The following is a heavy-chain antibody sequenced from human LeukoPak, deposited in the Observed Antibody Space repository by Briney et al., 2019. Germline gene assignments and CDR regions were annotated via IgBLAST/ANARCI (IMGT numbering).Heavy chain of an antibody. CDR1: GFTISGDA. J-gene: IGHJ3*01. CDR3: ARETLDALDL. CDR2: ISFDGSYK. Sequence: GGSLRLSCTASGFTISGDAMHWVRQAPGKGLEWVAHISFDGSYKYYADSVKGRFTMSRNNSKNTLYLQMNSLRTDDTALFYCARETLDALDLWGPGTLVTVSS. V-gene: IGHV3-30*01.